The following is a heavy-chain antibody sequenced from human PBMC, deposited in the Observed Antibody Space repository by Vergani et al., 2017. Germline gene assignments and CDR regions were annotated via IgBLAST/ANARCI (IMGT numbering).Heavy chain of an antibody. CDR1: GFTFSSYG. J-gene: IGHJ1*01. CDR3: AKADHIPAAPVGTEYFQH. Sequence: QVQVVESGGGVVQPGRSLRLSCAASGFTFSSYGMHWVRQAPGKGLEGVAVISYDGGSKHYADSVKGRFTISRDNSKNTLYLQMNSLRAEDTAVYYCAKADHIPAAPVGTEYFQHWGQGTLVTVSS. CDR2: ISYDGGSK. D-gene: IGHD2-2*01. V-gene: IGHV3-30*18.